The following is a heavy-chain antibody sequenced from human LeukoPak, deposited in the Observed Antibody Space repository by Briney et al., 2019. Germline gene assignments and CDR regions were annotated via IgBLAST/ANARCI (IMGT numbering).Heavy chain of an antibody. D-gene: IGHD3-22*01. J-gene: IGHJ4*02. Sequence: GGSLRLSCAASGFTVSSNYMSWVRQAPGKGLEWVSVIYSGGSTYYADSVKGRFTISRDNSKNTLYLQMNSLRAEDTAVYYCARDARVYDSSGHYYSHFDYWGQGTLVTVSS. CDR1: GFTVSSNY. CDR2: IYSGGST. CDR3: ARDARVYDSSGHYYSHFDY. V-gene: IGHV3-66*02.